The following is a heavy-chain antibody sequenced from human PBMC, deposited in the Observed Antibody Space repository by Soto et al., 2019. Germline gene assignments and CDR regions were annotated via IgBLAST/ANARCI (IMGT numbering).Heavy chain of an antibody. Sequence: PSETLSLTCTVSGGSISSSSYYWGWIRQPPGKGLEWIGSIYYSGSTYYNPSLKSRVTISVDTSKNQFSLKLTSVTVADTAVYYCAAHLDYWGQGTLVTVSS. CDR3: AAHLDY. V-gene: IGHV4-39*01. CDR1: GGSISSSSYY. CDR2: IYYSGST. J-gene: IGHJ4*02.